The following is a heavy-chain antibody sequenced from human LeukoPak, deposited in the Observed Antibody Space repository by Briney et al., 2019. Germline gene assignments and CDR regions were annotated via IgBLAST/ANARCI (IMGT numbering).Heavy chain of an antibody. CDR3: ARGEEGSSRY. V-gene: IGHV1-18*01. J-gene: IGHJ4*02. Sequence: FTXXXISWVRQAPGQGLEWMGWISAYNGNTNYAQKLQGRVTMTTDTSTSTAYMELRSLRSDDTAVYYCARGEEGSSRYWGQGTLVTVSS. CDR2: ISAYNGNT. CDR1: FTXXX. D-gene: IGHD6-6*01.